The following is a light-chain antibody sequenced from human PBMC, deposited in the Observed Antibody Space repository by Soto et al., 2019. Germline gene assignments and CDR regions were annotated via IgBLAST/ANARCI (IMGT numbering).Light chain of an antibody. J-gene: IGKJ1*01. CDR2: KAS. CDR3: QQYGSSSPWT. CDR1: QSISSW. V-gene: IGKV1-5*03. Sequence: DIQMTQSPSTLSASVGDRVTITCRASQSISSWLAWYQQKPGKAPKLLIYKASSLDTGDPSRFSGSGSGTEFTLIISSLQPDDVASYYCQQYGSSSPWTFGQGNKVEIK.